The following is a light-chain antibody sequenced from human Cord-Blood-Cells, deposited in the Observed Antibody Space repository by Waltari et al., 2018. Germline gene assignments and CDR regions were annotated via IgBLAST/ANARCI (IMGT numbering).Light chain of an antibody. J-gene: IGKJ1*01. CDR3: QQSYSTPPWT. CDR2: AAS. CDR1: QSISSY. V-gene: IGKV1-39*01. Sequence: DIQMTQSPSSLSASVVAKVTITCRASQSISSYLKLYQQKPGKAPKLRIYAASSLQSGVPSRFSGSGSGTDFTLTISSLQPEDFATYYCQQSYSTPPWTFGQGTKVEIK.